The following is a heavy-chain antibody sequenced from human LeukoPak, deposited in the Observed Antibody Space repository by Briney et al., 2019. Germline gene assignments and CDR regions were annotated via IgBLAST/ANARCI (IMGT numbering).Heavy chain of an antibody. V-gene: IGHV1-46*01. CDR1: GYTFTSYA. J-gene: IGHJ4*02. Sequence: ASVKVSCKASGYTFTSYAMNWVRQAPGQGLEWMGIINPSGGSTSYAQKFQGRVTMTRDMSTSTVYMELSSLRSEDTAVYYCARSRWELLVYWDYWGQGTLVTVSS. D-gene: IGHD1-26*01. CDR3: ARSRWELLVYWDY. CDR2: INPSGGST.